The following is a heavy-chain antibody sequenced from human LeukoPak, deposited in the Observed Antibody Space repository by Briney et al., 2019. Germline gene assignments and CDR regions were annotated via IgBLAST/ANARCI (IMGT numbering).Heavy chain of an antibody. CDR2: INRSGST. D-gene: IGHD4-23*01. J-gene: IGHJ4*02. V-gene: IGHV4-34*01. CDR3: ALGGDNGGNFDGY. CDR1: GGSFSGYY. Sequence: PSETLSLTCAVYGGSFSGYYWSWIRQPPGKGLEWIGEINRSGSTNYNPSLKSRVTISVDTSKNQFSLRLSSVTAADTAVYYCALGGDNGGNFDGYWGQGTLVTVSS.